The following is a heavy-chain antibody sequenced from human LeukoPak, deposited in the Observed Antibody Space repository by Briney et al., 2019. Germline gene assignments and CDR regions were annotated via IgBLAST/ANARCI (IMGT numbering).Heavy chain of an antibody. J-gene: IGHJ5*02. Sequence: GGSLRLSCAASGFTFSSYEMNWVRQAPGKGLEWVSYISGSGTTIYYADSVKGRFTISRDSAKNSLYLQMNSLRAEDTAVYYCARLNNNWASWFDPWGQGTLVTVSS. D-gene: IGHD1-1*01. CDR2: ISGSGTTI. V-gene: IGHV3-48*03. CDR1: GFTFSSYE. CDR3: ARLNNNWASWFDP.